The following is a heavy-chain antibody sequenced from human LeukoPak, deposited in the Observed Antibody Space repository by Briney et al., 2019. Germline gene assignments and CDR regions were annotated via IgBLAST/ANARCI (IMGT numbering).Heavy chain of an antibody. CDR2: IRYDGSNK. J-gene: IGHJ4*02. D-gene: IGHD2-2*01. V-gene: IGHV3-30*02. CDR3: AKDKCSSTSCYPNYFDY. CDR1: GFTFSSYG. Sequence: GGSLRLSCAASGFTFSSYGMHWVRQAPGKGLEWVAFIRYDGSNKYYADSVKGRVTISRDNSKNTLYLQMNSLRAEDTAVYYCAKDKCSSTSCYPNYFDYWGQGTMVTVSS.